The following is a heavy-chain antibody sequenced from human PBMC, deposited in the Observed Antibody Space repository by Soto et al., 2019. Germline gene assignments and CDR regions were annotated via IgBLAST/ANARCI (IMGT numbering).Heavy chain of an antibody. V-gene: IGHV3-23*01. J-gene: IGHJ5*02. D-gene: IGHD6-25*01. CDR1: GFTFSSYA. CDR3: AKDLRIAPGVGQNWFDP. Sequence: EVQLLESGGGLVQPGGSLRLSCAASGFTFSSYAMSWVRQAPGKGLEWVSAISGSGGSTYYADSEKGRFTISRDNSKNTLYLQMNSLRAEDTAVYYCAKDLRIAPGVGQNWFDPWGQGTLVTVSS. CDR2: ISGSGGST.